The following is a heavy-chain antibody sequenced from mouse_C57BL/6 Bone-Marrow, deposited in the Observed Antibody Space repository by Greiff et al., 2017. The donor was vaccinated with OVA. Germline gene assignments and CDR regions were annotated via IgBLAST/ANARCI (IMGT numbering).Heavy chain of an antibody. Sequence: VQLQQSGPVLVKPGASVKMSCKASGYTFTDYYMNWVKQSHGKSLEWIGVINPYNGGTSYNQKFKGKATLTVDKSSSTAYMELNSLTSEDSAVYYCAQTAQATAYWGQGTLVTVSA. CDR3: AQTAQATAY. D-gene: IGHD3-2*02. CDR2: INPYNGGT. J-gene: IGHJ3*01. CDR1: GYTFTDYY. V-gene: IGHV1-19*01.